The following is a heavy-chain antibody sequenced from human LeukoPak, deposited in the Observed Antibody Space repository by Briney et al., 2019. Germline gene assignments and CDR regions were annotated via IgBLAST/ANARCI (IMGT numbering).Heavy chain of an antibody. V-gene: IGHV1-18*01. D-gene: IGHD5-24*01. CDR3: ARASRDGCNYDY. J-gene: IGHJ4*02. Sequence: ASVKVSCKASGYTFTSYGISWVRQAPGQGLEWMGWISVYNGNTNYAQKVQGRVTMTTDTSTSTAYMELRSLRSDDTAVYYCARASRDGCNYDYWGQGTLVTVSS. CDR2: ISVYNGNT. CDR1: GYTFTSYG.